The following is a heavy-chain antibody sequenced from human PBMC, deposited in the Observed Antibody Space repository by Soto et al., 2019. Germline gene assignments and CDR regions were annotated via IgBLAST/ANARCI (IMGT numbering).Heavy chain of an antibody. J-gene: IGHJ4*02. Sequence: QVQLAESGGGVVQPGRSLRLSCAASGFTFSSYAMHWVRQAPGKGLEWVAVISYDGSNKYYADSVKGRFTISRDNSKNTLYLQMNSLRAEDTAVYYCARDKQWLVYYFDYWGQGTLVTVSS. CDR3: ARDKQWLVYYFDY. V-gene: IGHV3-30-3*01. CDR2: ISYDGSNK. CDR1: GFTFSSYA. D-gene: IGHD6-19*01.